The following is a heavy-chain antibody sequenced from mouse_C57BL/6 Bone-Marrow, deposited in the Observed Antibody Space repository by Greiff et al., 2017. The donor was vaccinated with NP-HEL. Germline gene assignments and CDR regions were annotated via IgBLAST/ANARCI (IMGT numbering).Heavy chain of an antibody. CDR3: ASVYDGPY. J-gene: IGHJ2*01. CDR1: RVDFSSYW. Sequence: EASRVDFSSYWMSWVRRAPGKGLEWIGEINPDSSTINYAPSLKDKFIISRDNAKNTLYLQMSKVRSEDTALYYCASVYDGPYWGQGTTLTVSS. D-gene: IGHD2-3*01. V-gene: IGHV4-1*01. CDR2: INPDSSTI.